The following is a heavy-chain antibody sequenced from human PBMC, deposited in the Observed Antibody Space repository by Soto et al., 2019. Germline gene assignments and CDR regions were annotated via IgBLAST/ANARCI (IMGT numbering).Heavy chain of an antibody. CDR3: AYYHSEPNWFDP. V-gene: IGHV1-69*13. CDR1: GGTFSSYA. CDR2: IIPIFGTA. Sequence: ASVKVSCKASGGTFSSYAISWVRQAPGQGLEWMGGIIPIFGTANYAQKFQGRVTITADESTSTAYMELSSLRSEDTAVYYCAYYHSEPNWFDPWGQGTLVTVSS. D-gene: IGHD3-22*01. J-gene: IGHJ5*02.